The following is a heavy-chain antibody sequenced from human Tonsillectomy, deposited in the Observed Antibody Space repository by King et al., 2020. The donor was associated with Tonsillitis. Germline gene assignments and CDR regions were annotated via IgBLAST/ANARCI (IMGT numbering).Heavy chain of an antibody. CDR2: IYYTGST. J-gene: IGHJ4*02. CDR1: GDSISSYY. CDR3: ARDTYYYDSTGYYPTYFDY. V-gene: IGHV4-59*01. D-gene: IGHD3-22*01. Sequence: QLQESGPGLVNPSETLSLTCTVSGDSISSYYWSWLRQPPGKGLEWIGYIYYTGSTNYNPSLKSRVTISVDTSKNQFSLKLSSVTAADTAVYYCARDTYYYDSTGYYPTYFDYWGQGTLVTVSS.